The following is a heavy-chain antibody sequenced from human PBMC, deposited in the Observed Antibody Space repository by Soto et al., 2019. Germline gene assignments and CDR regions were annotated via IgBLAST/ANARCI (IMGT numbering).Heavy chain of an antibody. CDR3: AKLYDSSYFDY. CDR1: GFTFSNFA. D-gene: IGHD3-22*01. V-gene: IGHV3-23*01. Sequence: HPGGSLRLSCVVSGFTFSNFAMSWVRQAPGKGLEWVSGFSGSGGSTDYADSVKGRFTISRDNSKNTLYLQMNSLRAEDTAVYYCAKLYDSSYFDYWGQGTLVTVSS. CDR2: FSGSGGST. J-gene: IGHJ4*02.